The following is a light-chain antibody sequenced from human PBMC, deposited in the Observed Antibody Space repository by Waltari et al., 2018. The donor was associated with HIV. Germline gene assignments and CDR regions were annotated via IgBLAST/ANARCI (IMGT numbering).Light chain of an antibody. V-gene: IGLV2-11*01. J-gene: IGLJ2*01. CDR2: DVS. CDR1: STDIGDYNY. Sequence: QSALTQPRSVSGSPGQSVTISCRGSSTDIGDYNYVSWYQQHPGQVPKLVIFDVSKRPSGVPDRFSGSKSVNTASLTISGLQAEDEADYYGCSYAGTYTWVFGGGTRLTVL. CDR3: CSYAGTYTWV.